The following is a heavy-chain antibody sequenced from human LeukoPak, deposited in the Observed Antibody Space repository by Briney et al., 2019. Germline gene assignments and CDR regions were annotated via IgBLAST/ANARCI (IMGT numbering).Heavy chain of an antibody. CDR3: ARVWRGYAGGMDV. D-gene: IGHD3-3*01. Sequence: GGSLRLSCAASGFTFSSYEMNWVRQAPGKGLEWVSYISSSGSTIYYADSVKGRFTISRDNAKNSLYLQMNSLRAEDTAVYYCARVWRGYAGGMDVWGQGTTVTVSS. V-gene: IGHV3-48*03. CDR2: ISSSGSTI. J-gene: IGHJ6*02. CDR1: GFTFSSYE.